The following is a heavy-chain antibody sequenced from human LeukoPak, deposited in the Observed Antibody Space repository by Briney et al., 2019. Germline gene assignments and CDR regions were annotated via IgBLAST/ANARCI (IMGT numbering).Heavy chain of an antibody. D-gene: IGHD7-27*01. V-gene: IGHV4-34*01. CDR1: GGSFGGYY. CDR3: ARAYPGPNMDF. J-gene: IGHJ6*03. Sequence: SETLSLTCAVYGGSFGGYYWSWIRQPPGKGLEWIGEINHSGSTNYNPSLKSRVTISVDTSKNQFSLKLSSVTAADTAVYYCARAYPGPNMDFWGKGTTVTISS. CDR2: INHSGST.